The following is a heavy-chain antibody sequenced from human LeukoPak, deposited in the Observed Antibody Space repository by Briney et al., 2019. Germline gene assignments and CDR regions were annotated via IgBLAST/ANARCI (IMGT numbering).Heavy chain of an antibody. CDR3: VVATTY. V-gene: IGHV3-48*04. CDR1: GFVFNSDS. CDR2: ITNNSSII. J-gene: IGHJ4*02. Sequence: PGGALRLSCAASGFVFNSDSMNWGRQAPGKGLEGVSYITNNSSIIYYADSVKGRFTISRDNAKNSLYLQMNNRRVEDTAVYYCVVATTYWGPGTLVTVSS. D-gene: IGHD5-12*01.